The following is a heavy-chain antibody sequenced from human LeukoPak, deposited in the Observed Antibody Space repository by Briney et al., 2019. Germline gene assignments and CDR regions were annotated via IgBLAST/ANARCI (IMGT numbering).Heavy chain of an antibody. Sequence: SETLSLTSNVSGDPISSGDYFWSWVRQPPGKGLEWVGYIYHTGSTYYNPSLKSRIVLSVDTSKNQFSLKLTSVSVADTAMYFCARLGDLGMDVWGQGTTVTVSS. CDR1: GDPISSGDYF. V-gene: IGHV4-30-4*01. CDR2: IYHTGST. CDR3: ARLGDLGMDV. J-gene: IGHJ6*02. D-gene: IGHD3-10*01.